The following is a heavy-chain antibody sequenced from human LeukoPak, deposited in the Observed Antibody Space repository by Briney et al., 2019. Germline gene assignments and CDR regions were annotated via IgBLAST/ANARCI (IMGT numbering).Heavy chain of an antibody. CDR1: GGSISGYY. CDR2: IYASGST. V-gene: IGHV4-4*07. J-gene: IGHJ5*02. D-gene: IGHD3-3*01. Sequence: PSETLSLTCTVSGGSISGYYWNWIRQPAGKGLEWIGRIYASGSTNYHPSLKSRVTISVDRSKNQFSLKLSSVTAADTAVYYCARGGPYYDFWSGYCHPFDPWGQGTLVTVSS. CDR3: ARGGPYYDFWSGYCHPFDP.